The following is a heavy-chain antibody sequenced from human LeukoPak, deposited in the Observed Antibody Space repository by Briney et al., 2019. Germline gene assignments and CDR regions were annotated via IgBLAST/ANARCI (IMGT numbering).Heavy chain of an antibody. V-gene: IGHV3-7*01. Sequence: GGSLRLSCAAAGFTFTHSWRSWVRQAPGKGLEWVANIKQDGSEKYYVDSVEGRFTISRDNAKNSVSLRMNSLRGEDTAVYYCVRALGSSSADYWGQGTLVTVSS. J-gene: IGHJ4*02. CDR2: IKQDGSEK. D-gene: IGHD6-6*01. CDR3: VRALGSSSADY. CDR1: GFTFTHSW.